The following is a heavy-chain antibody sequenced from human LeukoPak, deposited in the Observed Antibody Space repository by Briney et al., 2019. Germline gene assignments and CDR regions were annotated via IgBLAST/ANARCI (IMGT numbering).Heavy chain of an antibody. CDR3: ARGLTVTTEFDY. CDR2: ISSSGSTI. Sequence: LSLTCAVYGGSFSGYYWSWIRQPPGKGLEWVSYISSSGSTIYYADSVKGRFTISRDNAKNSLYLQMNSLRAEDTAVYYCARGLTVTTEFDYWGQGTLVTVSS. D-gene: IGHD4-17*01. V-gene: IGHV3-11*04. J-gene: IGHJ4*02. CDR1: GGSFSGYY.